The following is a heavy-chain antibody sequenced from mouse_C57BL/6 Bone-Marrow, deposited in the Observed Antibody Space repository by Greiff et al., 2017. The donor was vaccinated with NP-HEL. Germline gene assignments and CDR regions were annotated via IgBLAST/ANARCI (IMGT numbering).Heavy chain of an antibody. CDR1: GYTFTSYW. CDR2: IYPGNSDT. J-gene: IGHJ2*01. V-gene: IGHV1-5*01. CDR3: TSDGRGY. D-gene: IGHD2-3*01. Sequence: VQLQQSGTVLARPGASVKMSCKTSGYTFTSYWMHWVKQRPGQGLEWIGAIYPGNSDTSYNQKFKGKAILTAVTSASTAYMELSSLTNEDSAVYYCTSDGRGYWGQGTTLTVSS.